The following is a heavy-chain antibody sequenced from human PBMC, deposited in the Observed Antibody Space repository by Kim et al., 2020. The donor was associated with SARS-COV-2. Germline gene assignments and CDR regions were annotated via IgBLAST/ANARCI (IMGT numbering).Heavy chain of an antibody. CDR2: IYYSGST. D-gene: IGHD1-26*01. V-gene: IGHV4-59*01. Sequence: SETLSLTCTVSGGSISSYYWSWIRQPPGKGLEWIGYIYYSGSTNYNPSLKSRVTISVDTSKNQFSLKLSSVTAADTAVYYCARASEDSGSYYFLYYFDYWGQGTLVTVSS. J-gene: IGHJ4*02. CDR1: GGSISSYY. CDR3: ARASEDSGSYYFLYYFDY.